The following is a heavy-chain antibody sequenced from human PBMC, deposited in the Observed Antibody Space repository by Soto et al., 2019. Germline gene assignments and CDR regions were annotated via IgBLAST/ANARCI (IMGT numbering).Heavy chain of an antibody. CDR2: IDWDDDK. V-gene: IGHV2-70*01. CDR1: GFSLSTSGMC. CDR3: ARILYYDSSGYPDY. D-gene: IGHD3-22*01. Sequence: SGPTLVNPTQTLTLTCTFSGFSLSTSGMCVSWIRQPPGKALEWLALIDWDDDKYYSTSLKTRPTISKDTSKNQVVLTMTNMDPVDTATYYCARILYYDSSGYPDYWGQGTLVTASS. J-gene: IGHJ4*02.